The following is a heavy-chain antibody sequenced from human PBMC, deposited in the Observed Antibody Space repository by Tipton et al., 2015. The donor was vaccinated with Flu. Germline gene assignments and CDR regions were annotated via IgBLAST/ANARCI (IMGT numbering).Heavy chain of an antibody. J-gene: IGHJ4*02. D-gene: IGHD3-10*01. CDR3: ARHVDRSWMLEF. V-gene: IGHV4-61*02. CDR1: GGSISSGSYY. Sequence: LRLSCTVSGGSISSGSYYWSWIRQPAGKGLEWIGRIYTSGSTNYNPSLKSRVTIAVDTSKNQFSLQLSSVAAADTAVYYCARHVDRSWMLEFWGQGTLVTVSS. CDR2: IYTSGST.